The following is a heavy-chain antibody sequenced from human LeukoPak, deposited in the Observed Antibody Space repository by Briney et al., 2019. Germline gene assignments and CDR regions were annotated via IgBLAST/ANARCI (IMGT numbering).Heavy chain of an antibody. V-gene: IGHV3-23*01. CDR1: GFTFSSSA. J-gene: IGHJ4*02. D-gene: IGHD6-25*01. CDR3: ARDRRGSQAAQTFDY. CDR2: ISASGGST. Sequence: GGSLRLSCAASGFTFSSSAMSWVRQVPGKGLEWVSGISASGGSTYYADSVRGRFTISRDNSKNTLYVQMNSLRDEDTAVYYCARDRRGSQAAQTFDYWGQGTLVTVSS.